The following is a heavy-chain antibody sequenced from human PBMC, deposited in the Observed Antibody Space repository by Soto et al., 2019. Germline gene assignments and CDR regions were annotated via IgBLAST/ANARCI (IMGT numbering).Heavy chain of an antibody. Sequence: ASVKVSCKXSGYTFTGYYMHWVRQAPGQGLEWMGWINPNSGGTNYAQKFQGRVTMTRDTSISTAYMELSRLRSDDTAVYYCARGPSSSSPYYYYGMDVWGQGTTVTVSS. V-gene: IGHV1-2*02. J-gene: IGHJ6*02. CDR3: ARGPSSSSPYYYYGMDV. CDR2: INPNSGGT. CDR1: GYTFTGYY. D-gene: IGHD6-6*01.